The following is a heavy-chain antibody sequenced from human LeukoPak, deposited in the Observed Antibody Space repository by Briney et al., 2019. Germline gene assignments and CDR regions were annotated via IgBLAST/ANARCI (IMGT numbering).Heavy chain of an antibody. CDR3: ARASYDSSGYYLGAGARADY. Sequence: GGSLRLSCAASGFTFRNLYMDWVRQAPGKGLEWVSYISSGSNTIYYAGSVKGRFTISRDNAKNSLYLQMNSLRAEDTAVYYCARASYDSSGYYLGAGARADYWGQGTLVTVSS. CDR2: ISSGSNTI. CDR1: GFTFRNLY. D-gene: IGHD3-22*01. J-gene: IGHJ4*02. V-gene: IGHV3-48*01.